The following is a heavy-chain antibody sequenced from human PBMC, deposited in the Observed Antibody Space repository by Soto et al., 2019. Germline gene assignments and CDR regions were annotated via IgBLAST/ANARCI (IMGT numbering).Heavy chain of an antibody. CDR1: GFTFSSYG. CDR3: AREEQQLVLYDAFDI. D-gene: IGHD6-13*01. V-gene: IGHV3-33*01. Sequence: GGSLRLSCAASGFTFSSYGMHWVRQAPGKGLEWVAVIWYDGSNKYYADSVKGRFTISRDNSKNTLYLQMNSLRAEDTAVYYCAREEQQLVLYDAFDIWGQGTMVTVS. J-gene: IGHJ3*02. CDR2: IWYDGSNK.